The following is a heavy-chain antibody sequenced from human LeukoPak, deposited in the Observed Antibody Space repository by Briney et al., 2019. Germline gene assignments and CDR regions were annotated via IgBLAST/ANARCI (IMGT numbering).Heavy chain of an antibody. CDR2: IYHSGST. D-gene: IGHD1-1*01. V-gene: IGHV4-38-2*02. CDR1: GYSISSGYY. J-gene: IGHJ4*02. Sequence: SETLSLTCTVSGYSISSGYYWGWIRPPPGKGLEWIGSIYHSGSTYYNPSLKSRVTISVDTSKNQFSLKLSSVTAADTAVYYCARGGYGGKFDYWGQGTLVTVSS. CDR3: ARGGYGGKFDY.